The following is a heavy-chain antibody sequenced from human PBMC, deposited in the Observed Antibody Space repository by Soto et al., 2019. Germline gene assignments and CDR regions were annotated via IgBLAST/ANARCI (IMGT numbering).Heavy chain of an antibody. J-gene: IGHJ6*03. CDR2: IKHSGST. CDR3: ARGLGLPPDGYYYYYMDV. V-gene: IGHV4-34*01. D-gene: IGHD1-7*01. CDR1: GGSFSGYY. Sequence: QVQLQQWGAGLLKPSETLSLTCAVYGGSFSGYYWSWIRQPPGKGPEWIGEIKHSGSTNYNPSLKSRVTISVDTSKNQFSLKLSSVTAADTAVYYCARGLGLPPDGYYYYYMDVLGKGTTVTVSS.